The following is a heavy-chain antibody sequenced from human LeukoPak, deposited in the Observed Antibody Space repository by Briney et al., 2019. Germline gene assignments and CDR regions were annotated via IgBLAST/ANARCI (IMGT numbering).Heavy chain of an antibody. CDR3: ARQRDGYNWGFDY. CDR2: TSGSGNT. D-gene: IGHD5-24*01. Sequence: SETLSFTCTVSGGSNSHYYWTWIRQPPGKGLEWIGYTSGSGNTNYNPSLKSRVTISVDTYKNQFSLKLSSVTAADTAVYYCARQRDGYNWGFDYWGQGTLVTVSS. J-gene: IGHJ4*02. CDR1: GGSNSHYY. V-gene: IGHV4-59*08.